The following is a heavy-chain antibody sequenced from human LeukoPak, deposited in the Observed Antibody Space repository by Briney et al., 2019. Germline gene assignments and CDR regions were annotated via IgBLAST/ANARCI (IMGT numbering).Heavy chain of an antibody. V-gene: IGHV4-34*01. CDR3: ARAPPGLRYFDWLPDAFDI. J-gene: IGHJ3*02. Sequence: SETLSLTCAVYGGSFSGYYWSWIRQPPGKGLEWIGEINHSGSTNYNPSLKSRVTISVDTSKNQFSLKLSSVTAADTAVYYCARAPPGLRYFDWLPDAFDIWGQGTMVTVSS. CDR2: INHSGST. CDR1: GGSFSGYY. D-gene: IGHD3-9*01.